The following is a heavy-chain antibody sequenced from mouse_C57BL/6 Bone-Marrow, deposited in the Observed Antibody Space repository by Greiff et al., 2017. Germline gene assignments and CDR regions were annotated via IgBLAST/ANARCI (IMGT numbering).Heavy chain of an antibody. D-gene: IGHD2-14*01. J-gene: IGHJ2*01. CDR2: IDPSDSYT. V-gene: IGHV1-50*01. CDR1: GYTFTSYW. CDR3: ARSHRYSNFDY. Sequence: VQLQQPGAELVKPGASVKLSCEASGYTFTSYWMQWVKQRPGQGLEWIGEIDPSDSYTNYNQKFKGKATLTVDTSSSTAYMQLSSLTSEDSAVYYCARSHRYSNFDYWGQGTTLTVSS.